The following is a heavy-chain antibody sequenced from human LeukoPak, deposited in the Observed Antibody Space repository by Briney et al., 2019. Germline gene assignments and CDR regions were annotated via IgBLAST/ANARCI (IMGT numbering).Heavy chain of an antibody. Sequence: AAATVSRMHSRYTFTDFYLHSVPPAPQRGVEWMAWINFVSGGTKYAPKFQDTDSLTRDTSPRTAYIDLRTLKSHDTGVYYSAKLKHRDDYWGQGTLVTVSS. J-gene: IGHJ4*02. CDR1: RYTFTDFY. CDR2: INFVSGGT. D-gene: IGHD1-7*01. CDR3: AKLKHRDDY. V-gene: IGHV1-2*02.